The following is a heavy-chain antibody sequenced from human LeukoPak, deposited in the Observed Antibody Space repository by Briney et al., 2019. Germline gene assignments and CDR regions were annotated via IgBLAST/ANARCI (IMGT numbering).Heavy chain of an antibody. D-gene: IGHD3-22*01. J-gene: IGHJ3*02. CDR3: AKTIIDNSGYLEAFDI. Sequence: SETLSLTCTVSGGSISSYYWSWIRQPPGKGLEWIGYIYYSGSTNYNPSLKSRVTISVDTSKNQFSLKLSSVTAADTAVYYCAKTIIDNSGYLEAFDIWGQGTMVTVSS. CDR2: IYYSGST. V-gene: IGHV4-59*08. CDR1: GGSISSYY.